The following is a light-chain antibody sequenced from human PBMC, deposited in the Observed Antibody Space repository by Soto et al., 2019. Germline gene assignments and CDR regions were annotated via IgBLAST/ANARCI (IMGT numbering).Light chain of an antibody. V-gene: IGLV1-40*01. CDR3: QSYDSRRGVV. CDR1: TSDIGAGYD. J-gene: IGLJ2*01. Sequence: QSVLTQPPSVSAAPGQRVTVSCIGSTSDIGAGYDVHWYQQFPGTAPTLLIYADHNRPSGVPDRFSASKSGTSASLAITGLQAEDEADYYCQSYDSRRGVVFGGGTKLTVL. CDR2: ADH.